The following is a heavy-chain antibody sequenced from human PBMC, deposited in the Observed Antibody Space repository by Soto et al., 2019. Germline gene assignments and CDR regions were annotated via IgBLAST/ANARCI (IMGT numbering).Heavy chain of an antibody. CDR1: GFTFRNYG. V-gene: IGHV3-33*01. CDR2: IWYDGSQK. J-gene: IGHJ4*02. D-gene: IGHD6-19*01. CDR3: ATVRRDSGWYNDW. Sequence: QVQLVESGGGVVQTGGSLRLSCAASGFTFRNYGMHWVRQAPGKGLEWVAVIWYDGSQKYEAGSVKGRFNISRDNSKKTLNLQINNLRDEEKAVYYCATVRRDSGWYNDWWGQGTLVIVYS.